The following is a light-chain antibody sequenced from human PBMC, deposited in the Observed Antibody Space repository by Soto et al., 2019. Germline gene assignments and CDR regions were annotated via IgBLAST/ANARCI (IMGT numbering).Light chain of an antibody. CDR1: SYNIGAGYD. CDR2: GNS. Sequence: QSVLTQPPSVSGAPGQRVTISCTGSSYNIGAGYDVHWYQQLPGTAPKLLIYGNSNRPSGVPDRFSGSKSGTSASQAITGLQAEDEADYYCQSYDSSLSGLYVFGTGTKVTVL. J-gene: IGLJ1*01. V-gene: IGLV1-40*01. CDR3: QSYDSSLSGLYV.